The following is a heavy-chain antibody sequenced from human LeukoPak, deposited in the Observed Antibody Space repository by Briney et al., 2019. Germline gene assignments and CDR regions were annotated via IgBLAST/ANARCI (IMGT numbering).Heavy chain of an antibody. J-gene: IGHJ4*02. CDR3: ARQHWPDKFVDF. CDR1: GNTFSGSY. V-gene: IGHV1-2*02. Sequence: ASVRVSCKGSGNTFSGSYVHWVRQAPDQGLEWMGWIDPNSAGTNTNYAQKFQDRVTFTRDASVSAAYMELSRLTTDDTAVYYCARQHWPDKFVDFWGQGTPVTVSS. D-gene: IGHD1-1*01. CDR2: IDPNSAGTNT.